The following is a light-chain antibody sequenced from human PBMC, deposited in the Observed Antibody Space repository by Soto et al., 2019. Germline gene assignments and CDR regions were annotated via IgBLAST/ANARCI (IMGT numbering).Light chain of an antibody. V-gene: IGLV2-23*01. J-gene: IGLJ1*01. Sequence: QSVLTQPASVSGSPGQSITISCTGTSSDVGSYNLVSWYQQHPGKAPKLMIYEGSKRPSGVSNRFSGSKSGNTASLTISGLQAEEEADYYCCSYAGSSTVYVFGTGTKLTVL. CDR3: CSYAGSSTVYV. CDR1: SSDVGSYNL. CDR2: EGS.